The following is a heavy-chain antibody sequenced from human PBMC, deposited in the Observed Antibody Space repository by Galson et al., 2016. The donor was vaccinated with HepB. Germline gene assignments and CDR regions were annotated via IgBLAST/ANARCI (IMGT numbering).Heavy chain of an antibody. D-gene: IGHD6-19*01. Sequence: SVKVSCKASGYTFTAYDIHWLRQAPGQGLQWMGRNNPNSGGVKYAQNFQTRVIMTRDTSINTAYMELSRLTSDDTAVYFCVRGREEWLVSDYWGQGTLVTVSS. CDR2: NNPNSGGV. CDR1: GYTFTAYD. V-gene: IGHV1-2*02. CDR3: VRGREEWLVSDY. J-gene: IGHJ4*02.